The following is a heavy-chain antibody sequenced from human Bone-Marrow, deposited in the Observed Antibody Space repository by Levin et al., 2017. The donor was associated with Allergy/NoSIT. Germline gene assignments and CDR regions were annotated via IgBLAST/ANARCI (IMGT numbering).Heavy chain of an antibody. V-gene: IGHV3-23*01. CDR2: ITGSSGSGIST. CDR3: AKVPHPYSSGWHYQHCQH. Sequence: ETLSLTCVASGFIFNNYGMSWVRQAPGKGLEWVSSITGSSGSGISTYYADSVSGRFTISRDNSKNTLYLQMSSLRDEDTAVYYCAKVPHPYSSGWHYQHCQHWGQGTLVTVSS. CDR1: GFIFNNYG. J-gene: IGHJ1*01. D-gene: IGHD6-19*01.